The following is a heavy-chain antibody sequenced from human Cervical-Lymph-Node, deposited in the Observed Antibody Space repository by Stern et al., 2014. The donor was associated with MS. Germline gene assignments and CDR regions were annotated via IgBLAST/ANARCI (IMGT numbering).Heavy chain of an antibody. V-gene: IGHV1-18*01. CDR1: GYSFRNFG. J-gene: IGHJ4*02. CDR3: ARDPDDFGDYGSAFDY. CDR2: ITSYNVKT. D-gene: IGHD4-17*01. Sequence: QMQLVQSGAEVKKPGASVKVSCRTSGYSFRNFGLNWVRQAPGQGLEWMGRITSYNVKTNSAQSLQDRVTMTTDTSTNTAYLELRSLRSDDTAVYYCARDPDDFGDYGSAFDYWGQGTLVTVSS.